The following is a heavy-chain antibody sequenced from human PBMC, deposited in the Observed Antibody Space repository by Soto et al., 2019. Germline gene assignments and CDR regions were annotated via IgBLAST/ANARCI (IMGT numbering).Heavy chain of an antibody. CDR3: AKDLIDFDWLLEGAYYYYYGMDV. CDR1: GFTFNSYA. Sequence: GGSLRLSCAASGFTFNSYAMSWVRQAPGKGLEWVSAISGSGGSTYYADSVKGRFTISRDNSKNTLYLQMNSLRAEDTAVYYCAKDLIDFDWLLEGAYYYYYGMDVWGQGTTVTVSS. CDR2: ISGSGGST. J-gene: IGHJ6*02. V-gene: IGHV3-23*01. D-gene: IGHD3-9*01.